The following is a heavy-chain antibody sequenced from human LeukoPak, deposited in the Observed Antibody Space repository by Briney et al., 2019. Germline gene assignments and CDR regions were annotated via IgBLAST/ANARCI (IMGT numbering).Heavy chain of an antibody. D-gene: IGHD2-21*02. V-gene: IGHV3-30-3*01. Sequence: GGSLRLSCAASGFTFSSYAMHWVRQAPGRGLEWVAVISYDGSNKYYADSVKGRFTISRDNSKNTLYLQMNSLRAEDTAVYYCARGVRAYCGGDCYPDFDYWGQGTLVTVSS. CDR3: ARGVRAYCGGDCYPDFDY. CDR1: GFTFSSYA. J-gene: IGHJ4*02. CDR2: ISYDGSNK.